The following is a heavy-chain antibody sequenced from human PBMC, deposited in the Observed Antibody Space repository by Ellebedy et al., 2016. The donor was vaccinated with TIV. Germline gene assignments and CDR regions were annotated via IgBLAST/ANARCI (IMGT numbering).Heavy chain of an antibody. CDR1: GGSFSGYH. Sequence: SETLSLTXAVYGGSFSGYHWNWIRQPPGKRLEWIGEITRSGATNYNPCLRSRVTISVDTSKNQFSLELTSVTAADTAVYYCARGNLFELFHWGQGTLVTVSS. CDR2: ITRSGAT. D-gene: IGHD3-10*01. V-gene: IGHV4-34*01. J-gene: IGHJ4*02. CDR3: ARGNLFELFH.